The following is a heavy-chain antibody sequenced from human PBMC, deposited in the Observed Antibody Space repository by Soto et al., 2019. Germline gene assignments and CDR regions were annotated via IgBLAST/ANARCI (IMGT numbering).Heavy chain of an antibody. D-gene: IGHD6-6*01. J-gene: IGHJ6*02. CDR3: AIEYSRSSGEGYFYNYGMDV. V-gene: IGHV3-33*03. CDR2: MWFDGGNK. Sequence: GGSLRLSCAASGFTVSSYGTHWVRPAPGKGLEWVAVMWFDGGNKYYADSVRGRFTISRDNSNNRVLLQMNSLRAEDTAVYYCAIEYSRSSGEGYFYNYGMDVWGQGTTVTVSS. CDR1: GFTVSSYG.